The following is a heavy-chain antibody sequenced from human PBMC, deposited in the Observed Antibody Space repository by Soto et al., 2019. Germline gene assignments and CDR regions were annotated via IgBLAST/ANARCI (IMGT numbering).Heavy chain of an antibody. J-gene: IGHJ4*02. V-gene: IGHV4-61*01. CDR3: ARDHHSFYDTSGYYRYFDY. D-gene: IGHD3-22*01. Sequence: SETLSLTCSVSGGSVNTAPDYWSWIRQPPGKGLEWIGYIYYSGITNYNPSLKSRVSISLATSKNQFSLNLSSVTAADTAVYFCARDHHSFYDTSGYYRYFDYWGQGTLVT. CDR1: GGSVNTAPDY. CDR2: IYYSGIT.